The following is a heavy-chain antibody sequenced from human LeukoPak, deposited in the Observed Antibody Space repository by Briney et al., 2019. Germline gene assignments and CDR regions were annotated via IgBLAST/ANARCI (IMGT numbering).Heavy chain of an antibody. V-gene: IGHV1-69*05. D-gene: IGHD3-22*01. CDR2: IIPIFGTA. CDR1: GGTFSSYA. J-gene: IGHJ4*02. Sequence: SVKVSCKASGGTFSSYAISWVRQAPGQGLEWMGGIIPIFGTANYAQKFQGRVTITTDESTSIAYMELSSLRSEDTAVYYCARDSSSGYYLGYWGQGTLVTVSS. CDR3: ARDSSSGYYLGY.